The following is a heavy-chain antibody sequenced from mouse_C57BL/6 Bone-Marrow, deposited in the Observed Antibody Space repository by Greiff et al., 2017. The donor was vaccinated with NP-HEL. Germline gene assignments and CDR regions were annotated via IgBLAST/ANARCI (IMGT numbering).Heavy chain of an antibody. CDR1: GYTFTGYW. V-gene: IGHV1-9*01. CDR3: ARGVITTVVATGYFDV. D-gene: IGHD1-1*01. CDR2: ILPGSGST. Sequence: VQLQQSGAELMKPGASVKLSCKATGYTFTGYWIEWVKQRPGHGLEWIGEILPGSGSTNYNEKFKGKATFTADTSSNTAYMQLSSLTTEDSAIYYCARGVITTVVATGYFDVWGTGTTVTVSS. J-gene: IGHJ1*03.